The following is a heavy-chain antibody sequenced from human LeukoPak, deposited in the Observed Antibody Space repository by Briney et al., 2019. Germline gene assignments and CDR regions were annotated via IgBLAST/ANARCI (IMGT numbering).Heavy chain of an antibody. CDR3: ARGGYGDYVSQDY. J-gene: IGHJ4*02. CDR2: IKQDGSEK. D-gene: IGHD4-17*01. V-gene: IGHV3-7*01. CDR1: GFTVSSNY. Sequence: PGGSLRLSCAASGFTVSSNYMSWVRQAPGKGLEWVANIKQDGSEKYYVDSVKGRFTISRDNAKNSLYLQMNSLRAEDTAVYYCARGGYGDYVSQDYWGQGTLVTVSS.